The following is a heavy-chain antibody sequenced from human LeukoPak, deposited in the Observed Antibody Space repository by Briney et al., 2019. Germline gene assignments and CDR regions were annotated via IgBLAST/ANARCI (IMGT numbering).Heavy chain of an antibody. V-gene: IGHV2-70*01. CDR1: GFSLSTSGMC. CDR3: ARRLRDGYNYYFDY. Sequence: SGPTLVNPTQTLTLTCTFSGFSLSTSGMCVSWIRQPPGKPLEWLALIDWDDDKYYSTSLKTRLTISKDTSKNQVVLTMTNMDPVDTATYYCARRLRDGYNYYFDYWGQGTLVTVSS. J-gene: IGHJ4*02. CDR2: IDWDDDK. D-gene: IGHD5-24*01.